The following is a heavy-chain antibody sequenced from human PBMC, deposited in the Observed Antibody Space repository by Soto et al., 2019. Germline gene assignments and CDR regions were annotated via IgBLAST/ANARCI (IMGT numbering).Heavy chain of an antibody. D-gene: IGHD2-2*01. Sequence: QTLSLTCAISGDSVSTHSAAWHWIRQSHTGGLEWLGRTYYRSKWYNDYAVSVKSRITINPDTSKNQFSLQLNSVTPEDTAVYYCARAIVVVPAAIINRFDPWGQGTLVTASS. CDR3: ARAIVVVPAAIINRFDP. J-gene: IGHJ5*02. CDR2: TYYRSKWYN. CDR1: GDSVSTHSAA. V-gene: IGHV6-1*01.